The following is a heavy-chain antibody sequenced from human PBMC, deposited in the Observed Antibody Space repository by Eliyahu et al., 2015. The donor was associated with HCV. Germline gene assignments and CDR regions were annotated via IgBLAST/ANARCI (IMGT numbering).Heavy chain of an antibody. CDR1: GFPFSXYG. J-gene: IGHJ4*02. Sequence: QVQLVESGGGVVQPGRSLRLSCAASGFPFSXYGMPWVRQAPDKGLEWVAAIWYDGSNEYYVDSVKGRFTISRDNSKNTLSLQMHSLRAEDTAVYYCVRDDCGSICYPPGYWGQGTLVSVSS. V-gene: IGHV3-33*01. CDR2: IWYDGSNE. D-gene: IGHD2-15*01. CDR3: VRDDCGSICYPPGY.